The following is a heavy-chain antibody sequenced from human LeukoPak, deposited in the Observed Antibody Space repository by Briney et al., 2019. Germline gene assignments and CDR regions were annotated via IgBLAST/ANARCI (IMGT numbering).Heavy chain of an antibody. CDR3: ANVYRHINFVIAAAGVSYYFDY. CDR2: ICGSGGSK. D-gene: IGHD6-13*01. V-gene: IGHV3-23*01. CDR1: GFTFSSYA. J-gene: IGHJ4*02. Sequence: PGGSQSLSCAASGFTFSSYAMSWVRQAPGKGLEWVSAICGSGGSKYYADSVKGRFTISRDNYKNTLYLQMNSLRAEDTAVYYCANVYRHINFVIAAAGVSYYFDYWGQGTLVTVSS.